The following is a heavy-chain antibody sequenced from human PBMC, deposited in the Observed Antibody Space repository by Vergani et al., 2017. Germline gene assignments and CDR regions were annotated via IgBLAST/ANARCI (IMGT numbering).Heavy chain of an antibody. D-gene: IGHD2-8*01. V-gene: IGHV3-74*01. CDR1: GFTFSSYW. J-gene: IGHJ6*02. CDR2: IKSDGSST. Sequence: EVHLVESGGGLVQPGGSLRLSCAASGFTFSSYWMHWVRQAPGKGLVWVSRIKSDGSSTSYADSVKGRFTIARDNATNTLYLQMNSLRAEDTDVYYCARTGVPYGMDVWGQGTTVTVSS. CDR3: ARTGVPYGMDV.